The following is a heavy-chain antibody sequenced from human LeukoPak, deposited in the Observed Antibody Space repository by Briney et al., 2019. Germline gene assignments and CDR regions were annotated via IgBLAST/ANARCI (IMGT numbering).Heavy chain of an antibody. CDR3: AREIKADTYYDFWSGLPSVAFDI. CDR1: GGSISSGDYY. V-gene: IGHV4-30-4*01. D-gene: IGHD3-3*01. Sequence: SETLSLTCTVSGGSISSGDYYWSWIRQPPGKGLEWIGYIYYSGSTYYNPSLKSRVTISVDTSKNQFSLKLSSVTAADTAVYYCAREIKADTYYDFWSGLPSVAFDIWGQGTMVTVSS. J-gene: IGHJ3*02. CDR2: IYYSGST.